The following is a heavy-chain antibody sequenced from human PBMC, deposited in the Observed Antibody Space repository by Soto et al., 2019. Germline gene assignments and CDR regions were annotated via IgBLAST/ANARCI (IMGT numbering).Heavy chain of an antibody. CDR2: IYYSGST. J-gene: IGHJ4*02. CDR3: ARDGYYDSSGYRSDFDY. Sequence: PSETLSLTCTVSGGSISSYYWSWIRQPPGKGLEWIGYIYYSGSTNYNPSLKSRVTISVDTSKNQFSLKLSSVTADDTAVYYCARDGYYDSSGYRSDFDYWGQGTLVTVSS. D-gene: IGHD3-22*01. CDR1: GGSISSYY. V-gene: IGHV4-59*01.